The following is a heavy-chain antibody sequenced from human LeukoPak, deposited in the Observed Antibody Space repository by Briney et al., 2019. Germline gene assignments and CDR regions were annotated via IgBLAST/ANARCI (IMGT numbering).Heavy chain of an antibody. CDR3: ARERDGYNYWDY. CDR2: IIPILGIA. V-gene: IGHV1-69*04. D-gene: IGHD5-24*01. CDR1: GGTFSSYA. J-gene: IGHJ4*02. Sequence: GSSVKVSCKASGGTFSSYAISWVRQAPGQGLEWMGRIIPILGIANYAQKFQGRVTITADKSTSTAYMELSSLRSEDTAVYYCARERDGYNYWDYCGQGTLVTVSS.